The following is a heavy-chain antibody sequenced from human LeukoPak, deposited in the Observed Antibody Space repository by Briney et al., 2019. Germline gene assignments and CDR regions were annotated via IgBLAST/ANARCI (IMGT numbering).Heavy chain of an antibody. Sequence: PSETLSLTCTVSGGSISSYYWSWIRQPPGKGLEWIGYIYYSGSTNYNPSLKSRVTISVDTSKNQFSLKLSSVTAADTAAYYCARGTGDYYYYYYMDVWGKGTTVTISS. CDR1: GGSISSYY. CDR2: IYYSGST. CDR3: ARGTGDYYYYYYMDV. J-gene: IGHJ6*03. V-gene: IGHV4-59*01. D-gene: IGHD1-1*01.